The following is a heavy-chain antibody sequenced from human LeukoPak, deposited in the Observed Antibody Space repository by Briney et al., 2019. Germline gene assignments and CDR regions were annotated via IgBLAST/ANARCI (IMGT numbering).Heavy chain of an antibody. CDR3: TKDLPDYGDYIEGY. CDR1: GFPFSRFA. Sequence: GGSLRLSCAASGFPFSRFAMSWVRQAPGKGLEWVSTISGSGGTTNYADPVKGRFTFSRDNSQNTLYLQMNSLRAEDTAIYYCTKDLPDYGDYIEGYWGQGTLVTVSS. D-gene: IGHD4-17*01. J-gene: IGHJ4*02. CDR2: ISGSGGTT. V-gene: IGHV3-23*01.